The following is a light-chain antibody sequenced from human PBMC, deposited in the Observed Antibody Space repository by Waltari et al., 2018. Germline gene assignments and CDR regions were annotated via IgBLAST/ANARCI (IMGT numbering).Light chain of an antibody. J-gene: IGLJ3*02. CDR3: QSYDSSNHWV. V-gene: IGLV6-57*02. Sequence: FLLTQPHPVSESPGKTLTIHCTGSSCRIASTSVPWYQQRPGSAPTTVIYEDNQRPSGVPDRFSGSIDSSSNSASLTISGLKTEDEADYYCQSYDSSNHWVFGGGTKLTVL. CDR2: EDN. CDR1: SCRIASTS.